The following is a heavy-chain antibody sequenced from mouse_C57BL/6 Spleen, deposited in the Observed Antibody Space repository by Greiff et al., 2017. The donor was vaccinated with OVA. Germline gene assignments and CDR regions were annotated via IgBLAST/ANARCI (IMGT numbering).Heavy chain of an antibody. CDR1: GFTFSSYA. J-gene: IGHJ2*01. CDR2: ISSGGDYI. CDR3: TRATNWDGYYFDY. V-gene: IGHV5-9-1*02. D-gene: IGHD4-1*02. Sequence: EVKVVKSGEGLVKPGGSLKLSCAASGFTFSSYAMSWVRQTPEKRLEWVAYISSGGDYIYYADTVKGRFTISRDNARNTLYLQMSSLKSEDTAMYYCTRATNWDGYYFDYWGQGTTLTVSS.